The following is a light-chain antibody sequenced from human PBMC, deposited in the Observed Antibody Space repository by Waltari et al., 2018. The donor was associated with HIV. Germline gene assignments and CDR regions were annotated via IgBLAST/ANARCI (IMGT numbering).Light chain of an antibody. Sequence: DVVITQSPDSLTVSVGERATLNCKSSQSLLYGSNNKNYLAWYQQRPGHRPKLLIYWASTRQSGVPDRFSGSGSGTDFSLTISSLQAEDVAVYYCQQYYLVPYTFGQGTKLEIK. CDR2: WAS. J-gene: IGKJ2*01. CDR3: QQYYLVPYT. V-gene: IGKV4-1*01. CDR1: QSLLYGSNNKNY.